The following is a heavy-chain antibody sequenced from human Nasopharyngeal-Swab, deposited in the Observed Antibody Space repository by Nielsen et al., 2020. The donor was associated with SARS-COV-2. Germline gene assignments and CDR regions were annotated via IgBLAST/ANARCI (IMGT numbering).Heavy chain of an antibody. V-gene: IGHV3-33*01. D-gene: IGHD4-17*01. CDR2: IWYDGSNK. J-gene: IGHJ4*02. CDR1: GITISSYG. CDR3: ARDRTVTTTVYFDY. Sequence: CWAASGITISSYGRHWVRQAPGKGLEWVAVIWYDGSNKYYADSVKGRFTISRDNSKNTLYLQMNSLRAEDTAVYYCARDRTVTTTVYFDYWGQGTLVTVSS.